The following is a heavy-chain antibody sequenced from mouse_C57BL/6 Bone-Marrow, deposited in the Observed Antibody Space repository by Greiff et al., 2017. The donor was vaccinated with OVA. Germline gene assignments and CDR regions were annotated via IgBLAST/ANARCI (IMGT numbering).Heavy chain of an antibody. CDR1: GYTFTSYG. D-gene: IGHD4-1*01. V-gene: IGHV1-81*01. J-gene: IGHJ4*01. CDR2: IYPRSGNT. CDR3: ARWESPDYAMDY. Sequence: QVQLQQSGAELARPGASVKLSCKASGYTFTSYGISWVKQRTGQGLEWIGEIYPRSGNTYYNEKLKGKATLTADKSSSTAYMELRSLTSDDSAVDFCARWESPDYAMDYWGQGTSVTVSS.